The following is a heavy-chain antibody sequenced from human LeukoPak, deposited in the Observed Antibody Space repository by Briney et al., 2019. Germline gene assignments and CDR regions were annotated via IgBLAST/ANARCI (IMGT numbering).Heavy chain of an antibody. D-gene: IGHD1-26*01. J-gene: IGHJ4*02. CDR2: ISAYNCNT. V-gene: IGHV1-18*01. CDR3: AREGLYSGSPMADY. Sequence: ASVKVSCKASGYTFTSYGITWVRQPPGQGMEWMGWISAYNCNTKYAQKLQGRVTMTTDTSTSTAYMELRSLRSDDTAVYYCAREGLYSGSPMADYWGRGTLVTVSS. CDR1: GYTFTSYG.